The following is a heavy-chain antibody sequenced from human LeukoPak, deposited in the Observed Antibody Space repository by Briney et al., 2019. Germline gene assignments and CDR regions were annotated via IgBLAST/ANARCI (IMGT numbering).Heavy chain of an antibody. CDR3: ARVLGYIGYNWNDDYAFDI. V-gene: IGHV1-18*01. J-gene: IGHJ3*02. CDR2: ISAYNGNT. Sequence: GASVKVSCKASGYTFTSYGISWVRQAPGQGLEWMGWISAYNGNTNYAQKLQGRVTMTTDTSTSTAYMELRSLRSDDTAVYYCARVLGYIGYNWNDDYAFDIWGQGTMVTVSS. D-gene: IGHD1-1*01. CDR1: GYTFTSYG.